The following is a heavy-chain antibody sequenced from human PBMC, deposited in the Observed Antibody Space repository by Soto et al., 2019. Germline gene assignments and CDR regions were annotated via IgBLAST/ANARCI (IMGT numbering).Heavy chain of an antibody. J-gene: IGHJ4*02. D-gene: IGHD1-7*01. Sequence: SETLSLTCDVYSDSFAAYYWGWIRQPPGKGLEWIGEVNHSGSPNYNPSLKSRVTISVATSRNQFSLRLTSVTAADTAVYYCARLRNLGTIDSWGQGTLVTVSS. CDR1: SDSFAAYY. V-gene: IGHV4-34*01. CDR3: ARLRNLGTIDS. CDR2: VNHSGSP.